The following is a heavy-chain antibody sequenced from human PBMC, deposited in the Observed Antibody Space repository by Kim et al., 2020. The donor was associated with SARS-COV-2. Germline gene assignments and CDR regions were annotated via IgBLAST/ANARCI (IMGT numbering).Heavy chain of an antibody. V-gene: IGHV3-23*01. Sequence: GGSLRLSCAASGFTFSSYAMSWVRQAPGKGLEWVSAISGSGGSTYYADSVKGRFTISRDNSKNTLYLQMNSLRAEDTAVYYCANGEYQLLVVGLFDPWGQGTLVTVSS. D-gene: IGHD2-2*01. CDR3: ANGEYQLLVVGLFDP. CDR2: ISGSGGST. J-gene: IGHJ5*02. CDR1: GFTFSSYA.